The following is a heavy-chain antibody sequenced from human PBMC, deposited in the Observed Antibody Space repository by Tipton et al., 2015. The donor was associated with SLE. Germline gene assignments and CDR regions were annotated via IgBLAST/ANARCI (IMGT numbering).Heavy chain of an antibody. J-gene: IGHJ6*02. D-gene: IGHD6-13*01. CDR2: INHSGST. CDR1: GGSISSYY. Sequence: TLSLTCTVSGGSISSYYWSWIRQPPGKGLEWIGEINHSGSTNYNPSLKSRVTISVDTSKNQFSLKLSSVTAADTAVYYCARDKLVVGMDVWGQGTTVTVSS. CDR3: ARDKLVVGMDV. V-gene: IGHV4-34*01.